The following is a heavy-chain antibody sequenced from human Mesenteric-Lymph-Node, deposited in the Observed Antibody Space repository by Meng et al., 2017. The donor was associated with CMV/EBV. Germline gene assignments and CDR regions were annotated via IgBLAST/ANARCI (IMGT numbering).Heavy chain of an antibody. Sequence: GGSLRLSCAASGFTFSGYEMNWVRQAPGKGLEWVSYISRSGTTMYYADSVKGRLTISRDNAKNSLYLQMNSLRDDDTAVYYCAREAIFGVVMEYYFDYWGQGTLVTVSS. CDR3: AREAIFGVVMEYYFDY. CDR2: ISRSGTTM. J-gene: IGHJ4*02. CDR1: GFTFSGYE. D-gene: IGHD3-3*01. V-gene: IGHV3-48*03.